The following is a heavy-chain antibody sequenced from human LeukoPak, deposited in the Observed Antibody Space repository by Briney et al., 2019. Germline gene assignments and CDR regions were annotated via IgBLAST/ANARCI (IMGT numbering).Heavy chain of an antibody. CDR2: IHRGGNT. J-gene: IGHJ4*02. Sequence: PGGSLRLSCAASGFTFSSSYMSWVRQAPGKGLEWGSVIHRGGNTYYADYVKGRFTISRDTSKNTLYLQMSGLRAEDTAVYYCARDFESGASVFDNWGQGTLVTVSS. D-gene: IGHD1-26*01. CDR3: ARDFESGASVFDN. CDR1: GFTFSSSY. V-gene: IGHV3-66*01.